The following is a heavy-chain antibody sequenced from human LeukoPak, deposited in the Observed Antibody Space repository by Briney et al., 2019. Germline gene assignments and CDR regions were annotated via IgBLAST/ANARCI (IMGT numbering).Heavy chain of an antibody. J-gene: IGHJ4*02. Sequence: GASVKDSCKASGYTFTSYYMHWVRQAPGQGLEWMGIINPSGGSTSYAQKFQGRVTMTRDTSTSTVYMELSSLRSEDTAVYYCAREPPSDIVVVPAAMGYFDYWGQGTLVTVSS. V-gene: IGHV1-46*01. D-gene: IGHD2-2*01. CDR1: GYTFTSYY. CDR2: INPSGGST. CDR3: AREPPSDIVVVPAAMGYFDY.